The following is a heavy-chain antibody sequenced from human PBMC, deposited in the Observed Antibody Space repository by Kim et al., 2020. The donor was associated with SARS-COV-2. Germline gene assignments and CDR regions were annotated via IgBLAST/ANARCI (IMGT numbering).Heavy chain of an antibody. V-gene: IGHV3-9*01. Sequence: SIGYADAVKGRFTIARDNAKNSLYLQMNSLRAEDTALYYCAKKGPYYYSDWGQGTLVTVSS. CDR3: AKKGPYYYSD. CDR2: SI. D-gene: IGHD3-10*01. J-gene: IGHJ4*02.